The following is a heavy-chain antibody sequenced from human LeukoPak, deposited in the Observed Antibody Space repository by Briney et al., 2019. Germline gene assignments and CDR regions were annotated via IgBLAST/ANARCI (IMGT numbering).Heavy chain of an antibody. CDR3: ARGWNSGYDYHF. CDR2: INPNSGGT. Sequence: GASVNVSCKSSGYTFTGYYIHWVRQAPGQGPEWMGWINPNSGGTNYAQKFQGRVTMTRDTSIYTAYMELSRLRSDDTAVYYCARGWNSGYDYHFGGEGTLVTVSS. D-gene: IGHD5-12*01. V-gene: IGHV1-2*02. CDR1: GYTFTGYY. J-gene: IGHJ4*02.